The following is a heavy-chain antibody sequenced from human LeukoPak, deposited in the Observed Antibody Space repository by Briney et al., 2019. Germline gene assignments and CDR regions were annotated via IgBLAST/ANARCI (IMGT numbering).Heavy chain of an antibody. V-gene: IGHV3-21*01. Sequence: GGSLRLSCAASGFSVRGSFMNWVRQAPGKGLEWVSSISSSNSSIYYADSVKGRFTISRDNAKNSLYLQMNSLRAEDTAVYYCARRVTPNSFDYWGQGTLVTVSS. J-gene: IGHJ4*02. D-gene: IGHD2-21*02. CDR2: ISSSNSSI. CDR3: ARRVTPNSFDY. CDR1: GFSVRGSF.